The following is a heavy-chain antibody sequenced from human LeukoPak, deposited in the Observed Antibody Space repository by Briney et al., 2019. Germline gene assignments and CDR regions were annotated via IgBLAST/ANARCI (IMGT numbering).Heavy chain of an antibody. CDR2: INHSGST. V-gene: IGHV4-34*01. J-gene: IGHJ4*02. D-gene: IGHD3-10*01. CDR3: AAGSPTPFDY. CDR1: GGSFSGYY. Sequence: SETLSLTCAVYGGSFSGYYWSWIRQPPGKGLGWIGEINHSGSTNYNPSLKGRVTISVDTSKNQFSLKLSSVTAADTAVYYCAAGSPTPFDYWGQGTLVTVSS.